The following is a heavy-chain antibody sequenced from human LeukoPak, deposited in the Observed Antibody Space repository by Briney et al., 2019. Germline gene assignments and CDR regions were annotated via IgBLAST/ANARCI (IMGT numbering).Heavy chain of an antibody. D-gene: IGHD3-22*01. CDR2: IYHSGST. CDR3: ARDGGYYDSSGYYYLNYYYYYMDV. J-gene: IGHJ6*03. CDR1: GGSFSGYY. V-gene: IGHV4-34*01. Sequence: PSETLSLTCTVYGGSFSGYYWSWIRQPPGKGLEWIGSIYHSGSTYYNPSLKSRVTISVDTSKNQFSLKLSSVTAADTAVYYCARDGGYYDSSGYYYLNYYYYYMDVWGKGTTVTVSS.